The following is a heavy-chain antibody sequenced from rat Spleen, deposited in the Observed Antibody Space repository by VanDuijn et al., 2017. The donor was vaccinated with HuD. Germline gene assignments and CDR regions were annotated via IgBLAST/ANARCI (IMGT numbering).Heavy chain of an antibody. V-gene: IGHV5-31*01. J-gene: IGHJ2*01. CDR2: ITNSGDDS. CDR1: GFTFNNYW. D-gene: IGHD1-12*02. Sequence: EVQLVESGGGLVQPGRSLKLSCVASGFTFNNYWMTWIRQAPGKGLEWVASITNSGDDSYYPDSVRGRFTISRDNTKSTLYLQMNSLRSEDTATYYCTRERWASDYWGQGVMVTVSS. CDR3: TRERWASDY.